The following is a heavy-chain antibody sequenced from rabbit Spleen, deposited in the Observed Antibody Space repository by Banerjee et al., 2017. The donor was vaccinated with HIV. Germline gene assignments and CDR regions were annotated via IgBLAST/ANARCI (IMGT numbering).Heavy chain of an antibody. V-gene: IGHV1S40*01. D-gene: IGHD1-1*01. CDR3: ARDTATSFSTYGMDL. Sequence: QSLEESGGDLVKPGASLTLTCTASGFSFSSNYYMCWVRQAPGKGLEWIACIDTGSYGRTYYASWAKGRFTISKTSPTTVTLQMTSLTAADTATYFCARDTATSFSTYGMDLWGPGTLVTVS. CDR1: GFSFSSNYY. J-gene: IGHJ6*01. CDR2: IDTGSYGRT.